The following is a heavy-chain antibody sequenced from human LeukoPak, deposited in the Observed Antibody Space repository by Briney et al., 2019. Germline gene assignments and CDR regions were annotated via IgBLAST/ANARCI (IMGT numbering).Heavy chain of an antibody. CDR1: GGTFSSYA. J-gene: IGHJ3*02. CDR3: ARDCEVREQQLVHAFDI. CDR2: IIPIFGTA. Sequence: SVKVSCKASGGTFSSYAISWVRQAPGQGLEWMGGIIPIFGTANYAQKFQGRVTITADESTSTAYMELSSLRSEDTAVYYCARDCEVREQQLVHAFDIWGQGTMVTVSS. V-gene: IGHV1-69*01. D-gene: IGHD6-13*01.